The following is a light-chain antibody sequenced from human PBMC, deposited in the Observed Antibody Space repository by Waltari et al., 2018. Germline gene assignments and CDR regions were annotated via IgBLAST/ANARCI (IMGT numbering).Light chain of an antibody. CDR1: QSVGRS. CDR3: QHYVRLPVT. V-gene: IGKV3-20*01. CDR2: GAS. J-gene: IGKJ1*01. Sequence: EIVLTQSPGTLSLSPGERATLACRASQSVGRSLAWYQQKPGQAPRLLIYGASSRATGVPDRFSGSGSGTDFSLTISRLEPEDVAVYYCQHYVRLPVTFGQGTKVEIK.